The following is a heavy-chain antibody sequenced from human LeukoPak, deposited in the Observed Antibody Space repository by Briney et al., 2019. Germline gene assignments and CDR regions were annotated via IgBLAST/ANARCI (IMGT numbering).Heavy chain of an antibody. Sequence: GGSVRLSCAASGFSVSNYYMSWVRQAPGTGLEWVSVIYSGGGTYYADSVKGRFTISRDDSKSTLSLQMNSLRAEDTAVYYCARGSIAVAADVWGKGTTVTVYS. J-gene: IGHJ6*04. D-gene: IGHD6-19*01. CDR2: IYSGGGT. CDR1: GFSVSNYY. CDR3: ARGSIAVAADV. V-gene: IGHV3-53*01.